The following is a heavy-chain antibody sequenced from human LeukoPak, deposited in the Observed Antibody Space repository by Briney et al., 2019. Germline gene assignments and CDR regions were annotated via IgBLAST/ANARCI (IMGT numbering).Heavy chain of an antibody. CDR3: ARASNTVSNLLDN. CDR2: INGDGSST. J-gene: IGHJ4*02. Sequence: GGSLRLSCVASGFTFSTYWMHWVCQAPGKGLLWVSRINGDGSSTNYADSVKGRFTISRDNAKNTLYLQMNSLRAEVTAGYYCARASNTVSNLLDNWGQGTLVTVSS. CDR1: GFTFSTYW. V-gene: IGHV3-74*01. D-gene: IGHD4-17*01.